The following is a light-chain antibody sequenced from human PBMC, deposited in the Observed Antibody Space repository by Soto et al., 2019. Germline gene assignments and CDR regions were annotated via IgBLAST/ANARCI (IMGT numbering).Light chain of an antibody. CDR1: QGISNY. V-gene: IGKV1-27*01. CDR3: QQYAVSPIT. J-gene: IGKJ5*01. Sequence: DIQMTQSPSSLSASVGDRVTITCRASQGISNYLAWYQQKPGKVPKLLIYAASTLQSGVPSRFSGTGSGTDFTLTISRLEPGDFAVYCCQQYAVSPITFGQGTRLEIK. CDR2: AAS.